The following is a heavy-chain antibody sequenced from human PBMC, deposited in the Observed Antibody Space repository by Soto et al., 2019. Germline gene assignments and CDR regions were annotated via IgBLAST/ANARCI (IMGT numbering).Heavy chain of an antibody. CDR2: IYYSGST. V-gene: IGHV4-59*01. Sequence: SETLSLTCTVSGGSISSYYWSWIRQPPGKGLEWIGYIYYSGSTNYNPSLKSRVTISVDTSKNQFSLKLSSVTAADTAVYYCAGSYDYVWGSFLFDPWGQGTLVTVS. D-gene: IGHD3-16*01. CDR3: AGSYDYVWGSFLFDP. CDR1: GGSISSYY. J-gene: IGHJ5*02.